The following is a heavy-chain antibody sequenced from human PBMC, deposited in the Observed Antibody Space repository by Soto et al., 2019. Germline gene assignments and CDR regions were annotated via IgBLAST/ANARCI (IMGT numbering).Heavy chain of an antibody. CDR3: GRGRSGQIVVFY. J-gene: IGHJ4*02. Sequence: SVKVSCKASGYTFTGHYIHWVRQAPEQGPEWMGEIGPESGATRYAQKFQGRVTMTREMSITTVYMELNNLSPDDTAVYYCGRGRSGQIVVFYWGQGTPVTVSS. CDR2: IGPESGAT. CDR1: GYTFTGHY. D-gene: IGHD3-22*01. V-gene: IGHV1-2*02.